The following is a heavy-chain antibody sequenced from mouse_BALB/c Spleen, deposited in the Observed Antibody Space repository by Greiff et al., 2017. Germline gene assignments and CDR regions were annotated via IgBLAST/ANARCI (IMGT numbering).Heavy chain of an antibody. CDR3: ARGEFITTAFAY. CDR1: GFTFSSYA. J-gene: IGHJ3*01. V-gene: IGHV5-6-5*01. Sequence: EVKLVESGGGLVKPGGSLKLSCAASGFTFSSYAMSWVRQTPEKRLEWVASISSGGSTYYPDSVKGRFTISRDNARNILYLQMSSLRSEDTAMYYCARGEFITTAFAYWGQGTLVTVSA. D-gene: IGHD1-2*01. CDR2: ISSGGST.